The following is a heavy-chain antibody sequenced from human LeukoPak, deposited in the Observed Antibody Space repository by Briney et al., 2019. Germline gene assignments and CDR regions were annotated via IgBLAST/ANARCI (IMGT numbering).Heavy chain of an antibody. CDR3: ARVGQITMVRGVIITEEDNWFDP. Sequence: GGSLRLSCAASGFTFSSYSMNWVRQAPGKGLEWVSSISSSSSYIYYADSVKGRFTISRDNAKNSLYLQMNSLRAEDTAVYYCARVGQITMVRGVIITEEDNWFDPWGQGTLVTVSS. J-gene: IGHJ5*02. V-gene: IGHV3-21*01. CDR1: GFTFSSYS. D-gene: IGHD3-10*01. CDR2: ISSSSSYI.